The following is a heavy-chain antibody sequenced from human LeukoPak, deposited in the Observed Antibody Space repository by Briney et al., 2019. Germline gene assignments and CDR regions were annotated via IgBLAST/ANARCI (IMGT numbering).Heavy chain of an antibody. J-gene: IGHJ4*02. V-gene: IGHV1-18*01. CDR2: ISAYNGNT. D-gene: IGHD3-9*01. CDR3: ARDNYDILTGYYSGPDY. CDR1: GYTFTSYG. Sequence: GASVKVSCKASGYTFTSYGISWVRQAPGQGLEWMGWISAYNGNTNYAQKLQGRVTMTTDTSTSTAYMELSSLRSDDTAVYYCARDNYDILTGYYSGPDYWGQGTLVTVSP.